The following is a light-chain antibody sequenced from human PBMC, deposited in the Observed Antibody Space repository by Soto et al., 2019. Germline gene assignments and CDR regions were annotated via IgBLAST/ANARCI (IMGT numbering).Light chain of an antibody. Sequence: DSRVIQCRSNVTESVGEGVTIACRGSQSISSNLAWYQQKPGKAPKLLIYAASTVQSWVPSRFSDSGSLTALPLTITTLPTEHVATRSCQHFDRYPSAFRLRTRPAI. CDR1: QSISSN. CDR2: AAS. CDR3: QHFDRYPSA. V-gene: IGKV1-9*01. J-gene: IGKJ5*01.